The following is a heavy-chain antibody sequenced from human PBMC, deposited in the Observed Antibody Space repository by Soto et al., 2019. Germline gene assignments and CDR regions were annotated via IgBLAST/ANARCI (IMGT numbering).Heavy chain of an antibody. CDR2: IYYSGST. Sequence: ASETLSLTCTVSGGSISSSSYCLGWIRKPPGKGLEWIGSIYYSGSTYYNPSLKSRVTISVDTSKNQFSLKLSSVTAADTAVYYCARTDCSGGSCYYNWFDPWGQGTLVTVSS. V-gene: IGHV4-39*01. CDR3: ARTDCSGGSCYYNWFDP. J-gene: IGHJ5*02. D-gene: IGHD2-15*01. CDR1: GGSISSSSYC.